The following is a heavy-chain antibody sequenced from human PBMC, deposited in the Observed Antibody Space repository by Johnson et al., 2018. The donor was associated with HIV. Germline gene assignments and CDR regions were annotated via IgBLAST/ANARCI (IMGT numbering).Heavy chain of an antibody. CDR2: ISSSGSTI. Sequence: MMLVESGGGVVQPGRSLRLSCAASGFTFSDYYMSWIRQAPGKGLEWVSYISSSGSTIYYAASVKGRFIISRDNAKKSLYLQMNSLRAEDTAVYYCATRDPTYRPGAFDLWGQGTMVTVSS. D-gene: IGHD1-14*01. CDR3: ATRDPTYRPGAFDL. V-gene: IGHV3-11*04. CDR1: GFTFSDYY. J-gene: IGHJ3*01.